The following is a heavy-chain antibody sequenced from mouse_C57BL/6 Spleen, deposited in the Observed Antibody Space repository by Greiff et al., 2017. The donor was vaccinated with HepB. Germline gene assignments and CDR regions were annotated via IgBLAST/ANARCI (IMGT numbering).Heavy chain of an antibody. J-gene: IGHJ4*01. CDR3: ARRAPYYYAMDC. CDR2: ISSGSSTI. CDR1: GFTFSDYG. Sequence: EVHLVESGGGLVKPGGSLKLSCAASGFTFSDYGMHWVRQAPEKGLEWVAYISSGSSTIYYADTVKGRFTISRDNDKNTLFLQMTSLRSEDTAMYYCARRAPYYYAMDCWGQGTAVTVSS. V-gene: IGHV5-17*01.